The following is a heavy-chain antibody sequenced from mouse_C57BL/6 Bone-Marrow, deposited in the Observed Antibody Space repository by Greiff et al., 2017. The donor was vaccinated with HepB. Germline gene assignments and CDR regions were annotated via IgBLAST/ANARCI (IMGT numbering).Heavy chain of an antibody. CDR2: IWSGGST. Sequence: QVQLKQSGPGLVQPSQSLSITCTVSGFSLTSYGVHWVRQSPGKGLEWLGVIWSGGSTDNNAAFISRLSISKDNAKSQVFFKMNSLQADDTAIYYCATRLFAYGGQGTLVTVSA. CDR3: ATRLFAY. V-gene: IGHV2-2*01. J-gene: IGHJ3*01. CDR1: GFSLTSYG. D-gene: IGHD2-13*01.